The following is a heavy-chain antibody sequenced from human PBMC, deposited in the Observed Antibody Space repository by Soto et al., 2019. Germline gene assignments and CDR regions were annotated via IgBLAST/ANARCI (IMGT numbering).Heavy chain of an antibody. CDR3: ARSDRDGYNHFDY. J-gene: IGHJ4*02. CDR1: VGSFSCYY. V-gene: IGHV4-34*01. CDR2: INHSGST. Sequence: SETLSLTCAVYVGSFSCYYWIWIRQPPGKGLEWIGEINHSGSTNYNPSLKSRVTISVDTSKNQFSLKLSSVTAADTAVYYCARSDRDGYNHFDYWGQGTLVTVSS. D-gene: IGHD5-12*01.